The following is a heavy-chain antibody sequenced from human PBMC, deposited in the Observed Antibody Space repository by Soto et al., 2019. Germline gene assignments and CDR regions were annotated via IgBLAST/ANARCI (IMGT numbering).Heavy chain of an antibody. J-gene: IGHJ6*02. V-gene: IGHV4-30-4*01. CDR1: GGSISSGDSY. CDR3: AREGATSYSYYYGTDV. Sequence: SETLSLTCTVSGGSISSGDSYWSWIRQSPGKGREWIGYTYHSGSPYYNPSLESRVTISVDTSKNQFSLKLNSVTAADTAMYYCAREGATSYSYYYGTDVWGQGTTVTVSS. CDR2: TYHSGSP. D-gene: IGHD3-16*01.